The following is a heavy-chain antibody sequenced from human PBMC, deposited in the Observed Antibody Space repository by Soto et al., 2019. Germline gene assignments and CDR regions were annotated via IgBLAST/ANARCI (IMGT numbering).Heavy chain of an antibody. Sequence: GGSLRLSCAASGFTFSSYSMNWVRQAPGKGLEWVSSTSSSSSYIYYADSVKGRFTISRDNAKNSLYLQMNSLRAEDTAVYYCARDFGYSNVVGYYYGMDVWGQGTTVTVSS. CDR3: ARDFGYSNVVGYYYGMDV. V-gene: IGHV3-21*01. J-gene: IGHJ6*02. CDR1: GFTFSSYS. CDR2: TSSSSSYI. D-gene: IGHD4-4*01.